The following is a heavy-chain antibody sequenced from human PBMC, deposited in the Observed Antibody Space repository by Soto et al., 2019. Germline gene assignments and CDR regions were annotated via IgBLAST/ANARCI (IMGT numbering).Heavy chain of an antibody. D-gene: IGHD2-15*01. CDR2: IYSGGDT. CDR1: GFSVSSHY. Sequence: VQLVESGGGLIQPGGSLRLTCAASGFSVSSHYMSWVRQAPGKGLEGVSFIYSGGDTYYADSVKGRFTISRDNYKNTLYLQMNSLRVDDTAFYYCARDCSGGSCYPALGAWGQGTLVTVSS. J-gene: IGHJ5*02. CDR3: ARDCSGGSCYPALGA. V-gene: IGHV3-53*01.